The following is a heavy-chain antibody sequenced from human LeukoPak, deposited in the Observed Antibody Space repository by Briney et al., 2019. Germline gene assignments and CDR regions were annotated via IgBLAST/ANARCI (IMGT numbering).Heavy chain of an antibody. CDR2: IYYSGST. CDR1: GDSISSSSYY. D-gene: IGHD6-19*01. CDR3: ARRNRSGWYFDY. Sequence: SETLSLTCTVSGDSISSSSYYWAWIRQPPGKGLEWIGSIYYSGSTYYNPSLNNRVTISVDTSKNQFSLNLYSVTAADAAVYYCARRNRSGWYFDYWGQGTLVTVSS. J-gene: IGHJ4*02. V-gene: IGHV4-39*01.